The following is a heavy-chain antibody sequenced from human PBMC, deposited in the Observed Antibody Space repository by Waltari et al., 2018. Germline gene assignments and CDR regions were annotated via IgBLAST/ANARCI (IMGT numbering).Heavy chain of an antibody. J-gene: IGHJ4*02. D-gene: IGHD3-22*01. CDR2: ISYDGSNK. V-gene: IGHV3-30-3*01. Sequence: QVQLVESGGGVVQPGRSLRLSCAASGFTSSSYAMHWVRQAPGKGLEWVAVISYDGSNKYYADSVKGRFTISRDNSKNTLYLQMNSLRAEDTAVYYCAREKNAMIVVDALDYWGQGTLVTVSS. CDR3: AREKNAMIVVDALDY. CDR1: GFTSSSYA.